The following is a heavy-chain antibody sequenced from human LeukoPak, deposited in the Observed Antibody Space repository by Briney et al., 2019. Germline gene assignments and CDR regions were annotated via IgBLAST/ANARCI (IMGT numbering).Heavy chain of an antibody. CDR3: ARDFWPDVVPAALADY. J-gene: IGHJ4*02. D-gene: IGHD2-2*01. CDR2: ISSSSSYI. CDR1: GFTFSSYS. Sequence: PGGSLRLSCAASGFTFSSYSMNWVRQAPGKGLEWVSSISSSSSYIYYADSVKGRFTISRDNAKNSLYLQMNSLRAEDTAVYYSARDFWPDVVPAALADYWGQGTLVTVSS. V-gene: IGHV3-21*01.